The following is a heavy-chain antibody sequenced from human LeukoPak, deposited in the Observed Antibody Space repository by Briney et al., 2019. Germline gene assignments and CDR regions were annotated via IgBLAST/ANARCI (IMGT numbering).Heavy chain of an antibody. CDR3: ARAPNAFDI. CDR2: IYHSGSA. CDR1: GGSISSDNW. V-gene: IGHV4-4*02. J-gene: IGHJ3*02. Sequence: PSGTLSLTCAVSGGSISSDNWWSWVRQPPGKGLEWIGEIYHSGSASHNPSLKSRVTISVDKSKNQFSLRLSYVTAADTAVYYCARAPNAFDIWGQGTMVTVSS.